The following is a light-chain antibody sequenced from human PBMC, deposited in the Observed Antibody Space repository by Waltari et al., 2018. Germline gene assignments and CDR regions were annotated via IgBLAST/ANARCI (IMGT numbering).Light chain of an antibody. Sequence: QSVLTQPPSVSAAPGQTVTISCSGSSSDIGNYYVSWYQQLPATAPNLLLYDTNVRPPGIPARFSGAKSGTSATLGITGRQTGDEADYYCGTWDGSLSAVVFGGGTKLTVL. CDR3: GTWDGSLSAVV. CDR1: SSDIGNYY. V-gene: IGLV1-51*01. CDR2: DTN. J-gene: IGLJ2*01.